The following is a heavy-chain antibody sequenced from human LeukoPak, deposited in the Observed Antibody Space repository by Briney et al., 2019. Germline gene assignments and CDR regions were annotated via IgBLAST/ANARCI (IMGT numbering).Heavy chain of an antibody. CDR3: ARDASSRPFNY. J-gene: IGHJ4*02. CDR1: GYSFTDYN. CDR2: INPKSGAT. Sequence: GASVKVSCKASGYSFTDYNVHWVRQAPGQGLEWMGWINPKSGATNFAQRFQGRVTMTGETSINTAFMELYSLTSDDTAIYYCARDASSRPFNYWGQGTLVSVSS. V-gene: IGHV1-2*02. D-gene: IGHD2-15*01.